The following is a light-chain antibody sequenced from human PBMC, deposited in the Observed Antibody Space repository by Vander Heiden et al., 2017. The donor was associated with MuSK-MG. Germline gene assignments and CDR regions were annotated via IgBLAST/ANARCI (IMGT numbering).Light chain of an antibody. CDR1: SSNIGSNY. CDR3: AAWDDSLSGPV. J-gene: IGLJ3*02. V-gene: IGLV1-47*01. Sequence: QSVLTQPPSASGTPGQRGTIPCSGSSSNIGSNYVYWYQQLPGTAPKLLIYRNNQRPSGVPDRFSGSKSGTSASLAISGLRSEDEADYYCAAWDDSLSGPVFGVGTKLTVL. CDR2: RNN.